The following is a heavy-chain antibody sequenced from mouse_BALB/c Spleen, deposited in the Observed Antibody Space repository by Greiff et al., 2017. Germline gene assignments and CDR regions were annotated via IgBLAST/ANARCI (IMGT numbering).Heavy chain of an antibody. J-gene: IGHJ2*01. D-gene: IGHD1-1*01. CDR1: GFTFSSYT. CDR3: TRDGLRESYYFDY. CDR2: ISSGGSYT. Sequence: EVQRVESGGGLVKPGGSLKLSCAASGFTFSSYTMSWVRQTPEKRLEWVATISSGGSYTYYPDSVKGRFTISRDNAKNTLYLQMSSLKSEDTAMYYCTRDGLRESYYFDYGGQGTTLTVSS. V-gene: IGHV5-6-4*01.